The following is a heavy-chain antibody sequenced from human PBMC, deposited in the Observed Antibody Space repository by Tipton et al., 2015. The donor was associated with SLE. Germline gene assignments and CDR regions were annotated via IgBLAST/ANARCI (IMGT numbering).Heavy chain of an antibody. D-gene: IGHD4-17*01. J-gene: IGHJ4*02. CDR1: DGSISSSSYF. V-gene: IGHV4-39*07. CDR3: ARSHYGDAAYY. CDR2: IHYSGST. Sequence: TLSLTCTVSDGSISSSSYFWGWIRQPPGKGLEWIGSIHYSGSTYYNPSLKSRVTISVDTSKNQFSLKLSSVTAADTAVYYCARSHYGDAAYYWGQGTLVTVSS.